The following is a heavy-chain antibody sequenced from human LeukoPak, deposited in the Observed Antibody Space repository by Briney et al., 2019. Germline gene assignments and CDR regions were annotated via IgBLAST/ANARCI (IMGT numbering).Heavy chain of an antibody. V-gene: IGHV4-59*01. CDR3: ARVGNDILTGYYED. D-gene: IGHD3-9*01. CDR2: IYYSGST. J-gene: IGHJ4*02. CDR1: GGSISSYY. Sequence: SETLALTCTVSGGSISSYYWSWIQQPAGEGLESLGYIYYSGSTNYNPSLKGRVTISVDTSKNQFSLKLSSVTAADTAVYYCARVGNDILTGYYEDWGQGTLVTVSS.